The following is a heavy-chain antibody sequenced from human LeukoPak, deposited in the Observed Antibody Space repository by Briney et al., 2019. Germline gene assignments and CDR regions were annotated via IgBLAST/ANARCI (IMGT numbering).Heavy chain of an antibody. CDR3: ARDPYPYTSSWYVHFDY. V-gene: IGHV1-2*02. D-gene: IGHD6-13*01. CDR1: GYTFTGYY. CDR2: INPNSGGT. Sequence: ASVKVSCKASGYTFTGYYMHWVRQAPGQGLEWMGWINPNSGGTNYAQKFQGRVTMTRDTSISTAYMELSRLRSDDTAVYYCARDPYPYTSSWYVHFDYWGQGTLVTVSS. J-gene: IGHJ4*02.